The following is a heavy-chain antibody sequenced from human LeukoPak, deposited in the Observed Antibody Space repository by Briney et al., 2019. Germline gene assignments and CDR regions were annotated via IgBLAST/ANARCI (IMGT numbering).Heavy chain of an antibody. V-gene: IGHV6-1*01. Sequence: SQTLSLTCAISGDGVSSNSAVWNWIRQSPSRGLEWLGRTYYRSKWHNEYAESVKSRISINSDTSKNQFSLQLNSVTPEDTAEYYCAGTTDYSSFLAYWGQGTLVTVSS. CDR3: AGTTDYSSFLAY. D-gene: IGHD4-11*01. J-gene: IGHJ4*02. CDR1: GDGVSSNSAV. CDR2: TYYRSKWHN.